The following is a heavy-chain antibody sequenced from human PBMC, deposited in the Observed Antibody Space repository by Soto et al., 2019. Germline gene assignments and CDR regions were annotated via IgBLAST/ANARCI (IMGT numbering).Heavy chain of an antibody. D-gene: IGHD3-22*01. J-gene: IGHJ5*02. CDR2: FYSSGSI. CDR3: PRMYSSGSGWFHP. CDR1: GYFIGAGGYY. Sequence: TLSLTCFVSGYFIGAGGYYWSWIRHHPGKGLEWIGSFYSSGSIIYNPSLRSRVSISGDMSTNQFSMSLTSVTAADTARYYCPRMYSSGSGWFHPWGQVTLVTVYS. V-gene: IGHV4-31*02.